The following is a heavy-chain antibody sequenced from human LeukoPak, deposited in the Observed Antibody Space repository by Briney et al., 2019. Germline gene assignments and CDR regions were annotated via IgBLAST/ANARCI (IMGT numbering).Heavy chain of an antibody. CDR1: GGSISSGGYY. CDR3: AKAVVGYRYGYVHY. V-gene: IGHV4-31*03. Sequence: PSQTLSLTCTVSGGSISSGGYYWSWSRQHPGKGLEWIGYIYYSGSTYYNPSLKSRVTISVDTSKNQFSLKLSSVTAADTAVYYCAKAVVGYRYGYVHYWGQGTLVTVSS. D-gene: IGHD5-18*01. J-gene: IGHJ4*02. CDR2: IYYSGST.